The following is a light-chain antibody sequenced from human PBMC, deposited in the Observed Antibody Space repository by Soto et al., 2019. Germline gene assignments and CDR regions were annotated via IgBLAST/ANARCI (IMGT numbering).Light chain of an antibody. CDR2: AAS. CDR3: QKYNSAPQIT. J-gene: IGKJ3*01. CDR1: QGISNY. Sequence: DIQMTQSPSSLSASVGDRVTITCRASQGISNYLARYQQKPGKVPKLLIYAASTLQSGVPSRFSGSGSGTDFTLTSSRLQPEDVATYYCQKYNSAPQITFGPGTKVDIK. V-gene: IGKV1-27*01.